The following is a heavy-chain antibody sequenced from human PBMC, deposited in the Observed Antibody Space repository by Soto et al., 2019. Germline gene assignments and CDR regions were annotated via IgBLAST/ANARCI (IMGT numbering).Heavy chain of an antibody. J-gene: IGHJ6*02. CDR1: GFTFSSYS. D-gene: IGHD4-17*01. V-gene: IGHV3-48*02. CDR3: ARLFPGVLNDYGDYDLYYYYGMDV. Sequence: GGSLRLSCAASGFTFSSYSMNWVRQAPGKGLEWVSYISSSSSTIYYADSVKGRFTISRDNAKNSLYLRMNSLRDEDTAVYYCARLFPGVLNDYGDYDLYYYYGMDVWGQGTTVTASS. CDR2: ISSSSSTI.